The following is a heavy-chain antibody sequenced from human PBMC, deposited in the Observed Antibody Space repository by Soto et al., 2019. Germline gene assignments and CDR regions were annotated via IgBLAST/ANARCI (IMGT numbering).Heavy chain of an antibody. CDR3: ARAYSSSS. D-gene: IGHD6-6*01. CDR2: ISSSSSTI. J-gene: IGHJ5*02. V-gene: IGHV3-48*02. Sequence: GGSLRLSCAASGFTFSSYSMNWVRQAPGKGLEWVSYISSSSSTIYYADSVKGRFTISRDNAKNSLYLQTNSLRDEDTAVYYCARAYSSSSWGQGTLVTASS. CDR1: GFTFSSYS.